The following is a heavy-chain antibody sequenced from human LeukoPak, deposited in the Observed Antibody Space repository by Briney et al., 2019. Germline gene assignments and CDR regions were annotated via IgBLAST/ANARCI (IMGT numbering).Heavy chain of an antibody. Sequence: PGGSLRLSCAASGFTFSSYRMTWVRQAPGKGLEWVSSISSSSSYIYYADSVKGRFTISRDNAKNSLYLQMNSLRAEDTAVYYCARDLGNEYDFWSGYYTYYGMDVWGQGTTVTVSS. V-gene: IGHV3-21*01. CDR2: ISSSSSYI. D-gene: IGHD3-3*01. CDR3: ARDLGNEYDFWSGYYTYYGMDV. CDR1: GFTFSSYR. J-gene: IGHJ6*02.